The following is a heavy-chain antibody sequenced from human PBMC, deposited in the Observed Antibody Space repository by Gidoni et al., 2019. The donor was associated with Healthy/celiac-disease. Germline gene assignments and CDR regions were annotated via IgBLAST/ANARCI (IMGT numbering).Heavy chain of an antibody. CDR3: ARTPSGGPRWFDP. J-gene: IGHJ5*02. V-gene: IGHV1-46*03. D-gene: IGHD3-10*01. CDR1: GYTFTSSY. Sequence: QVQLVQSGAEVKKPGASVKVSCKASGYTFTSSYMHWVRQAPGQGLEWMGIINPSGGSTSYAQKFQGRVTMTRDTSTSTVYMELSSLRSEDTAVYYCARTPSGGPRWFDPWGQGTLVTVSS. CDR2: INPSGGST.